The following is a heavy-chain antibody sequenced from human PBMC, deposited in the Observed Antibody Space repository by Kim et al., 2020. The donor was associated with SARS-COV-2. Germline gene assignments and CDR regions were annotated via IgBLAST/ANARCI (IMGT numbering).Heavy chain of an antibody. J-gene: IGHJ6*02. D-gene: IGHD2-2*01. V-gene: IGHV3-43*02. CDR2: ISGDGGST. CDR3: AKDLAPKVVPAAKGGLYYYYGMDV. Sequence: GGSLRLSCAASGFTFDDYAMHWVRQAPGKGLEWVSLISGDGGSTYYADSVKGRFTISRDNSKNSLYLQMNSLRTEDTALYYCAKDLAPKVVPAAKGGLYYYYGMDVWGQGTTVTVSS. CDR1: GFTFDDYA.